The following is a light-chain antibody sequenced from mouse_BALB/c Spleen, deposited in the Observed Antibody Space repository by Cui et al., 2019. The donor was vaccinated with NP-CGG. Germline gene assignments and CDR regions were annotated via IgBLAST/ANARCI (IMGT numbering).Light chain of an antibody. CDR3: VLWYSNHWV. CDR1: TGAVTTSNY. J-gene: IGLJ1*01. Sequence: IVTQESALTTSPGETVTLTCRSSTGAVTTSNYANWVQEKPDYLFTGLIGGTKNRAPGVPARFSGSLIGDEAALTITGAQTEDETIYFCVLWYSNHWVFGGGTKLTVL. V-gene: IGLV1*01. CDR2: GTK.